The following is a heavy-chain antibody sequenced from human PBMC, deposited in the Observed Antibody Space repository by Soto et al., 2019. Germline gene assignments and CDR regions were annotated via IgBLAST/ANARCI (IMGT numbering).Heavy chain of an antibody. Sequence: GGSLRLSCEVSGFTFSSYLMIWVRQAPGEGLEWVSSISSRSSDIYYADSVKGRFTISRDNAKNSLYLQMNSLRAEDTAVYYCARDQGKTFDHWGQGTLVTVSS. CDR2: ISSRSSDI. CDR1: GFTFSSYL. CDR3: ARDQGKTFDH. V-gene: IGHV3-21*01. J-gene: IGHJ4*02.